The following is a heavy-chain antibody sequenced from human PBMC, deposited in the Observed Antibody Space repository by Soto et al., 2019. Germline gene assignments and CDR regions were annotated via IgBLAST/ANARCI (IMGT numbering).Heavy chain of an antibody. V-gene: IGHV3-23*01. D-gene: IGHD3-22*01. J-gene: IGHJ4*02. CDR1: GFTFSSYA. Sequence: PGGSLRLSCAASGFTFSSYAMSWVRQAPGKGLEWVSAISGSGGSTYYADSVKGRFTISRDNSKNTLYLQMNSLRAEDTAVYYCAKDRRGSGYYWAPFDYWGQGTLVTVSS. CDR3: AKDRRGSGYYWAPFDY. CDR2: ISGSGGST.